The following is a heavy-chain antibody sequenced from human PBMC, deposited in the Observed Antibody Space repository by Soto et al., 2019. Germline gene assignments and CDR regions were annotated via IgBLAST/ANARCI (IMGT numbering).Heavy chain of an antibody. CDR1: GGSFSGYY. Sequence: PSETLSLTCAVYGGSFSGYYWSWIRQPPGKGLEWIGEINHSGSTNYNPSLKSRVTISVDTSKNQFSLKLSSVTAADTAVYYCAREERGYSYGLFDSWGQGTLVTVSS. CDR2: INHSGST. V-gene: IGHV4-34*01. CDR3: AREERGYSYGLFDS. D-gene: IGHD5-18*01. J-gene: IGHJ4*02.